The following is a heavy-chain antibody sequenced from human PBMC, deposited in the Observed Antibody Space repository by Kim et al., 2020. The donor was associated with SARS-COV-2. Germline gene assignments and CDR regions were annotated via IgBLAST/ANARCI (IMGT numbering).Heavy chain of an antibody. CDR1: GGSISSSSYY. V-gene: IGHV4-39*01. J-gene: IGHJ5*02. CDR3: ARHITIFGVVGAWFDP. CDR2: IYYSGST. D-gene: IGHD3-3*01. Sequence: SETLSLTCTVSGGSISSSSYYGGWIRQPPGKGLEWTGSIYYSGSTYYNPSLKSRVTISVDTSKNQFSLKLSSVTAADTAVYYCARHITIFGVVGAWFDPWGQGTLVTVSS.